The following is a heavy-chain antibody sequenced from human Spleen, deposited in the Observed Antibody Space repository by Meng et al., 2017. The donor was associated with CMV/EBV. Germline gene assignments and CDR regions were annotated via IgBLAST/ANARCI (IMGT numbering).Heavy chain of an antibody. CDR1: GGTFSSYT. CDR3: ASPVIAARRPTNYYDMDV. Sequence: SVKVSCKASGGTFSSYTISWVRQAPGQGLEWMGRIIPILGIANYAQKFQGRVTITADKSTSTAYMELSSLRSGDTAVYYCASPVIAARRPTNYYDMDVWGQGTTVTVSS. D-gene: IGHD6-6*01. CDR2: IIPILGIA. V-gene: IGHV1-69*02. J-gene: IGHJ6*02.